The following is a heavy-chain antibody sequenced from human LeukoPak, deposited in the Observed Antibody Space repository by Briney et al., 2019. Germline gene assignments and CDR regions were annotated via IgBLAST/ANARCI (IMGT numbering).Heavy chain of an antibody. CDR2: IYSSGRT. V-gene: IGHV4-4*07. Sequence: SGTLSLTCTVSGGSIRSHYWTWVRQAAGKGLEWIGRIYSSGRTDSNQSLKSRVTMSVETSKNQFSLKLSSVTAADTAVYYCARGGNSGWYSGPRFDYWGQGILVTVSS. CDR3: ARGGNSGWYSGPRFDY. J-gene: IGHJ4*02. CDR1: GGSIRSHY. D-gene: IGHD6-19*01.